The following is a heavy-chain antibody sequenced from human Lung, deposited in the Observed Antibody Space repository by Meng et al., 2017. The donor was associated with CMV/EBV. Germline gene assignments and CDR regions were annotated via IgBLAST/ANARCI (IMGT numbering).Heavy chain of an antibody. CDR1: GDSVSSKSAA. J-gene: IGHJ6*02. CDR3: ARVRAEKNGYNSYYFGTDF. V-gene: IGHV6-1*01. Sequence: SETLSLTCAISGDSVSSKSAAWNWIRQSPSRGLEWLGRIYYRSQWYNDYAVSVKSRITINPDTSKNQFSMQLNSVTPEDTAVYYCARVRAEKNGYNSYYFGTDFWGQGTMVTVSS. D-gene: IGHD5-24*01. CDR2: IYYRSQWYN.